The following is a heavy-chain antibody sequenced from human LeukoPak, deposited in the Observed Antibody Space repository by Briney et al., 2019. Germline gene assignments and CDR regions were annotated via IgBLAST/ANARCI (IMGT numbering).Heavy chain of an antibody. CDR1: GYTFTSYG. V-gene: IGHV1-18*01. J-gene: IGHJ4*02. CDR3: ARDYDGYDPWYFDY. CDR2: ISAYNGNT. Sequence: ASVKVSCKASGYTFTSYGISWVRQAPGQGLEWMGWISAYNGNTNYAQKLQGRVTMTTDTSTSTAYMELRSLRSDDTAVYYCARDYDGYDPWYFDYWGQGTLVTVSS. D-gene: IGHD5-12*01.